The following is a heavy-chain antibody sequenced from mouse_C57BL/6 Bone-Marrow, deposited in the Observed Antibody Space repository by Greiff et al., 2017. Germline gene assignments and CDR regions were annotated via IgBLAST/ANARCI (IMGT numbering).Heavy chain of an antibody. CDR1: GYTFTSYW. Sequence: VQLQQPGAELVMPGASVKLSCKASGYTFTSYWMHWVKQRPGQGLEWIGEIDPSDSYTNYNQKFKGKSTLTVDKSSSTAYMQLSSLTSEDSAVYYCAAIYYDYLFAYWGQGTLVTVSA. D-gene: IGHD2-4*01. J-gene: IGHJ3*01. CDR2: IDPSDSYT. V-gene: IGHV1-69*01. CDR3: AAIYYDYLFAY.